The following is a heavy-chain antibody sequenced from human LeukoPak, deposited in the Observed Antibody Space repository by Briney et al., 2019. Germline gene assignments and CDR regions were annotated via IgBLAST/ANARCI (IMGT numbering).Heavy chain of an antibody. V-gene: IGHV5-51*01. Sequence: GESLKISCKGSGYSFTSYWIGWVRQMPGKGLEWMGIIYPGDSGTRYSPSFQGQVTISADKSISTAYLQWSSLKASDTAMYYCARQGFFGSLYYYYYMDVWGKGTTVTVS. CDR1: GYSFTSYW. CDR3: ARQGFFGSLYYYYYMDV. D-gene: IGHD3-3*01. CDR2: IYPGDSGT. J-gene: IGHJ6*03.